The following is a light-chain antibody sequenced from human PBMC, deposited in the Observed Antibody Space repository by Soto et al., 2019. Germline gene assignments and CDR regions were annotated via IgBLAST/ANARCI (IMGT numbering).Light chain of an antibody. V-gene: IGKV3-15*01. CDR1: QGVRRK. CDR3: QKYHTRPIT. Sequence: DIVMTQSPATLSVAPGERVTFSCRASQGVRRKLAWYQHKPGQAPRLLISGASTGAAGIPARFSGSGSGTEFTLTISSLQSEDCAIYYFQKYHTRPITFGGGTKVEIK. J-gene: IGKJ4*01. CDR2: GAS.